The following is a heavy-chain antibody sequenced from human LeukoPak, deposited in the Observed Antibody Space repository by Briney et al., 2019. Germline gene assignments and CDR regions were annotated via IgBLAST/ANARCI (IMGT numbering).Heavy chain of an antibody. D-gene: IGHD3-9*01. J-gene: IGHJ5*02. CDR2: IYPGDSDT. V-gene: IGHV5-51*01. CDR1: GYSFTSYW. Sequence: GESLKISCKGSGYSFTSYWIGWVRQMPGKGLEWMGIIYPGDSDTRYSPSFQGQVTISADKSISTAYLQWSSLKASDTAMYYCARQDYDILTGYAPNWFDPWGQGTLVTVSS. CDR3: ARQDYDILTGYAPNWFDP.